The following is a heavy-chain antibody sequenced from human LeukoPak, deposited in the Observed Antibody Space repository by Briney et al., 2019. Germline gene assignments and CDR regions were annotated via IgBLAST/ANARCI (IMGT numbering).Heavy chain of an antibody. CDR1: GGSFSGYY. Sequence: SETLSLTCAVYGGSFSGYYWSWIRQPPGKGLEWIGEINHSGSTNYNPSLKSRVTISVDTSKNQFSLKLSSVIAADTAVYYCARHVNYFDYWGQGTLVTVSS. J-gene: IGHJ4*02. V-gene: IGHV4-34*01. CDR3: ARHVNYFDY. CDR2: INHSGST.